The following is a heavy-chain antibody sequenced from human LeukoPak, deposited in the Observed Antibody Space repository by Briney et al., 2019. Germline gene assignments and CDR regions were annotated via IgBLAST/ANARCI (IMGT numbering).Heavy chain of an antibody. J-gene: IGHJ5*02. Sequence: SETLSLTCTVSGGSISSYCWSWVRQPPGKGLEWIGEINHSGSTNYNPSLKSRVTISVDTSKNQFSLKLSSVTAADTAVYYCARGHVLRYFDWLLRGNWFDPWGQGTLVTVSS. D-gene: IGHD3-9*01. V-gene: IGHV4-34*01. CDR3: ARGHVLRYFDWLLRGNWFDP. CDR1: GGSISSYC. CDR2: INHSGST.